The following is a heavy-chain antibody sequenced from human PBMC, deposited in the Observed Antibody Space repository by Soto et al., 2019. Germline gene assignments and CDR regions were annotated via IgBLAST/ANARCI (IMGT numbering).Heavy chain of an antibody. D-gene: IGHD1-26*01. V-gene: IGHV3-21*01. Sequence: EVQLVESGGGLVKPGGSLRLSCTASGFTFSIYSMNWFRQAPGKGLEWVSCISSSSTHIYYADSVEGRFTISRDNAENSLFLQMSSLRAEDTAVYYCARENLPGSSGSDLPDYWGQGTLVTVSS. CDR1: GFTFSIYS. CDR3: ARENLPGSSGSDLPDY. J-gene: IGHJ4*02. CDR2: ISSSSTHI.